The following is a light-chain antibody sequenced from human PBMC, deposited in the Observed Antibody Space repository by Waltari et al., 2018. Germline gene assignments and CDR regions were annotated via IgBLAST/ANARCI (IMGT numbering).Light chain of an antibody. CDR2: QDM. J-gene: IGLJ3*02. CDR1: QLGDTF. V-gene: IGLV3-1*01. CDR3: LSPETRGSWV. Sequence: SYELTQPPSVSVSPGQTATITCSADQLGDTFVAWYQQKSGQSPVLVIYQDMKRPSGIPERFSGSTSGTTVTLTITGVQAEDEADYYCLSPETRGSWVFGGGTKLTVL.